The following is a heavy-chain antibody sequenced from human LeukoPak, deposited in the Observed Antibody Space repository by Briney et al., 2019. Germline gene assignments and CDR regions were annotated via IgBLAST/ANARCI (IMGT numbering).Heavy chain of an antibody. CDR2: IIPIFGTA. V-gene: IGHV1-69*01. J-gene: IGHJ4*02. CDR1: GGTFSSYA. Sequence: GSSVKVSCKASGGTFSSYAISWVRQAPGQGLEWMGGIIPIFGTANYAQKFQGRATITADESTSTAYMELRSLRSDDTAVYYCARDGYYDSSFDYWGQGTLVTVSS. CDR3: ARDGYYDSSFDY. D-gene: IGHD3-22*01.